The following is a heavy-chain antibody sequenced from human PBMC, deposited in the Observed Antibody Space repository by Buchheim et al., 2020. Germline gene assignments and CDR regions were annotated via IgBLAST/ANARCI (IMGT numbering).Heavy chain of an antibody. Sequence: QVQLVQSGAEVKKPGASMKVSCKASGYTFSSYGVTWVRQAPGQGLEWMGWISGYNGNTKYPQKFQGRVTLTTDTSTNTVYLELRSLISDDTATYFCARVRMGGWDNDFWGQGT. D-gene: IGHD6-19*01. J-gene: IGHJ4*02. CDR2: ISGYNGNT. CDR3: ARVRMGGWDNDF. V-gene: IGHV1-18*01. CDR1: GYTFSSYG.